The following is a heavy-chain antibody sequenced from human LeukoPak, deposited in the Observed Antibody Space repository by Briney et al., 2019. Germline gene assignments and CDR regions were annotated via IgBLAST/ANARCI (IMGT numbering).Heavy chain of an antibody. CDR2: IYYSGST. V-gene: IGHV4-59*08. D-gene: IGHD3-16*01. CDR1: GGSISSYY. Sequence: SETLSLTCTVSGGSISSYYWSWIRQPPGKGLEWIGYIYYSGSTNYNPSLKSRVTISVDTSKNQFSLKLSSVTAADTAVYYCARLYGGRPYYFDYWGQGTLVTVSS. J-gene: IGHJ4*02. CDR3: ARLYGGRPYYFDY.